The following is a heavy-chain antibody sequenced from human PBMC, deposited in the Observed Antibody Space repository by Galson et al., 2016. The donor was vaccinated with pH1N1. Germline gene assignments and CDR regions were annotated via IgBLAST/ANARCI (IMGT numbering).Heavy chain of an antibody. J-gene: IGHJ4*02. V-gene: IGHV1-69*13. CDR1: GGTFSSYA. Sequence: SVKVSCKASGGTFSSYAVSWVRQAPGQGLEWVGGIIGMFGTTTYAQKLQGRVTITAEELTSSSYMELTSLTSEDTALYYWARSRGYSYGSYYFDNWGQGTLVTVSS. CDR3: ARSRGYSYGSYYFDN. D-gene: IGHD5-18*01. CDR2: IIGMFGTT.